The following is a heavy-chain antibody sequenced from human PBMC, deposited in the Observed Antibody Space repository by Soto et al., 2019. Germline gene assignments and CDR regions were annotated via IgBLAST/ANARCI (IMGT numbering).Heavy chain of an antibody. CDR2: IYYSGGT. Sequence: QLQLQESGPGLVKPSETLSLTYTVSGGSISTSSYYWGWIRQPPGKGLEWIGGIYYSGGTYYNPSLKSRVTISVDTSKNQFSLKLSSVTAADTAVYYCARDYDSSGDYWGQGTLVTVSS. CDR1: GGSISTSSYY. J-gene: IGHJ4*02. D-gene: IGHD3-22*01. CDR3: ARDYDSSGDY. V-gene: IGHV4-39*01.